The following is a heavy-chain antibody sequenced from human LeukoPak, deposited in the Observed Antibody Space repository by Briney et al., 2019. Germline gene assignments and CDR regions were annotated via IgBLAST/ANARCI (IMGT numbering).Heavy chain of an antibody. V-gene: IGHV1-46*01. CDR1: GYTFTSYY. J-gene: IGHJ4*02. CDR3: ARDLGVTVRAFDY. D-gene: IGHD1-26*01. CDR2: INPSGGST. Sequence: ASVKVSCKASGYTFTSYYMHWVRQAPGQGLEYMGIINPSGGSTSYAQEFQGRVTMTRDTSTSTVYMELSSLRSEDTAVYYCARDLGVTVRAFDYWGQGTLVTVSS.